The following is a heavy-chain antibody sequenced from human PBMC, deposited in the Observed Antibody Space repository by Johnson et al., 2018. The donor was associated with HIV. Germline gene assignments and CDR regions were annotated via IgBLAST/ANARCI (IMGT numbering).Heavy chain of an antibody. CDR3: ARRAHDAFDI. CDR1: GFTFSSYD. CDR2: IGAAGDT. Sequence: VQLVESGGGLVKPGGSLRLSCAASGFTFSSYDMHWVRQATGKGLEWVSAIGAAGDTYYRDSVKGRFTISRENAKNSLYLQMGSLRAEDMAVYYCARRAHDAFDIWGQGTMVTVSS. V-gene: IGHV3-13*01. J-gene: IGHJ3*02.